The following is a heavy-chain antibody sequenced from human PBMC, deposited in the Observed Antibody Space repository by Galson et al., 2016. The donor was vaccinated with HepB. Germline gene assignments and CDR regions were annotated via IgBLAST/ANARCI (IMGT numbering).Heavy chain of an antibody. CDR2: IVGVGTTT. CDR1: GFAFNNYA. D-gene: IGHD1-26*01. V-gene: IGHV3-23*01. Sequence: SLRLSCAASGFAFNNYAMNWVRQAPGKGLEWVSGIVGVGTTTFYADFVKGRFTVSRDNSKNMLYLQIDSLRAEDTAVYYCVRQGGYTGNFPLDSWGQGTLVTVSS. CDR3: VRQGGYTGNFPLDS. J-gene: IGHJ4*02.